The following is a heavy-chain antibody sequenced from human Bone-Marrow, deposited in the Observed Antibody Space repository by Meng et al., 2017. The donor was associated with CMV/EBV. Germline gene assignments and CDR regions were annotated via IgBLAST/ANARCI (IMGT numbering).Heavy chain of an antibody. CDR2: ISSSSSYI. Sequence: GGSLRLSCAASGFTFSSYAMHWVRQAPGKGLEWVSSISSSSSYIYYADSVKGRFTISRDNAKNSLYLQMNSLRAEDTAVYYCARDRGCSSTSCYTLNGMDGWGQGTTVTVSS. J-gene: IGHJ6*02. V-gene: IGHV3-21*01. CDR3: ARDRGCSSTSCYTLNGMDG. CDR1: GFTFSSYA. D-gene: IGHD2-2*02.